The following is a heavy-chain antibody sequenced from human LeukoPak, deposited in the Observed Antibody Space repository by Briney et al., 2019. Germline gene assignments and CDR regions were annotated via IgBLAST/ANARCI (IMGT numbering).Heavy chain of an antibody. CDR1: GGSISSYY. Sequence: KSSETLSLTCTVSGGSISSYYWSWIRRPPGKGLEWIGYIYYSGSTNYNPSLKSRVTISVDTSKNQFSLKLSSVTAADTAVYYCAREHTYSSGWSRGYFDYWGQGTLVTVSS. CDR3: AREHTYSSGWSRGYFDY. V-gene: IGHV4-59*01. D-gene: IGHD6-19*01. J-gene: IGHJ4*02. CDR2: IYYSGST.